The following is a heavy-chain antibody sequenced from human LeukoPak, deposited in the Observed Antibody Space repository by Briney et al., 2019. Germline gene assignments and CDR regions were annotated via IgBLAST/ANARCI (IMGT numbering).Heavy chain of an antibody. CDR1: GYTLTELS. D-gene: IGHD3-10*01. CDR2: FDPEDGET. J-gene: IGHJ4*02. V-gene: IGHV1-24*01. CDR3: ATAPGWFGGTYFDY. Sequence: ASVKVSCKVSGYTLTELSRHWVRQAPGKGLEWMGGFDPEDGETIYAQKFQGRVTMTEDTSTDTAYMELSSLRSEDTAVYYCATAPGWFGGTYFDYWGQGTLVTVSS.